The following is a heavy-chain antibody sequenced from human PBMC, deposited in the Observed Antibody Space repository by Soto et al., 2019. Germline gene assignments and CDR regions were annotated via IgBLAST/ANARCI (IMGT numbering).Heavy chain of an antibody. CDR1: GGSFSAYY. CDR3: ARTSRFEY. J-gene: IGHJ4*02. V-gene: IGHV4-34*01. Sequence: QVLLQQWGAGLLKPSETLSLTCAVYGGSFSAYYWSWIRQPPGKGLEWIGEINHSGSTNYNPSLKSRVTISVDTSKNQFSLKLSSVTDADTAVYYCARTSRFEYWGQGTLVTVSS. CDR2: INHSGST. D-gene: IGHD6-6*01.